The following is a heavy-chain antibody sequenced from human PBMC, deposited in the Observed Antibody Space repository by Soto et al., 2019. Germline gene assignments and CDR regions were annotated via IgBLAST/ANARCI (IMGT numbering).Heavy chain of an antibody. Sequence: SETLSLTWAVSGGSISSSNWWSWVRQPPRKGLEWIGEIYDSGSTNYNPSLKSRVTISVDTSKNQFSLKLSSVTAADTALYYCARDSSKSNYVVWGQGTLVTVSS. CDR1: GGSISSSNW. CDR3: ARDSSKSNYVV. V-gene: IGHV4-4*02. CDR2: IYDSGST. D-gene: IGHD1-7*01. J-gene: IGHJ4*02.